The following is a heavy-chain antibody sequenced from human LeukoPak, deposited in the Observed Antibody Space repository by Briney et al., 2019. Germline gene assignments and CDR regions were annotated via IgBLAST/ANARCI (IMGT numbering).Heavy chain of an antibody. J-gene: IGHJ3*02. V-gene: IGHV3-48*03. CDR1: GFTFSSYE. CDR2: ISSSGSTI. CDR3: ARDYKASWYNSRAFDI. D-gene: IGHD2-2*02. Sequence: GGSLRLSCAASGFTFSSYEMNWVRQAPGKGLEWVSYISSSGSTIYYADSVKGRFTISRDNAKNSLYLQMNSLRAEDTTVYYCARDYKASWYNSRAFDIWGQGTMVTVSS.